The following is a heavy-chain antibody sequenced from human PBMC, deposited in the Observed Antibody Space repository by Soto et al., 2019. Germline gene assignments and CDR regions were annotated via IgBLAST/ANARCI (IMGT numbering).Heavy chain of an antibody. CDR1: GFTFDDYA. Sequence: EVQLVESGGGLVQPGRSLRLSCAASGFTFDDYAMHWVRQAPGKGLEWVSGISWNSGSIGYADSVKGRFTISRDNAKNSLYLQMNSLRAEDTALYYCAKDLRAVAGKKTPYGWFDYWGQRALFTVSS. D-gene: IGHD6-19*01. V-gene: IGHV3-9*01. J-gene: IGHJ4*02. CDR2: ISWNSGSI. CDR3: AKDLRAVAGKKTPYGWFDY.